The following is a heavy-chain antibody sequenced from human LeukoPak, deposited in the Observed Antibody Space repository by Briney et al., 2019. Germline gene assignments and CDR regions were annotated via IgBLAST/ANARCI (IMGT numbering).Heavy chain of an antibody. CDR3: AREKKCSGGSCYGDAFDL. CDR2: IYSGGST. D-gene: IGHD2-15*01. V-gene: IGHV3-66*01. Sequence: GGSLRLSCAASGFSVRNNYMSWVRQAPGKGLQWVSVIYSGGSTKYSDSVKGRCTISRDKSKNTLYLQMNNLRAEDKAVYYCAREKKCSGGSCYGDAFDLWGQGTMVTVSS. CDR1: GFSVRNNY. J-gene: IGHJ3*01.